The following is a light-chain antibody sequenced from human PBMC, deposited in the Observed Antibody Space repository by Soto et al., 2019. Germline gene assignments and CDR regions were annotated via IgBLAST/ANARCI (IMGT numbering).Light chain of an antibody. J-gene: IGKJ1*01. CDR1: QSIGNGN. V-gene: IGKV3-20*01. CDR3: QVYGSSPPWA. CDR2: ATS. Sequence: EIVLTQSPGTLSLSPGERATLSCRASQSIGNGNLAWYQQKPGQAPGLLIYATSSRATGIPDRFSGGGSGTDFTLTIYRLEPEDFAVYFCQVYGSSPPWAFGQGTRVEI.